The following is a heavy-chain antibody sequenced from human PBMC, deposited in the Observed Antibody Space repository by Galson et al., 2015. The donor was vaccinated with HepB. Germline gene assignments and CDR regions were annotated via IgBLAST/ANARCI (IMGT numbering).Heavy chain of an antibody. Sequence: SVKVSCKASGYTFTRYAMNWVRQAPGQGLEWMGWINTETGNPTYAQGFTGRFVFYLDSSATTAYLEISSLKPEDTAFYYCARAIAAADWYFDLWGRGTLVSVSS. D-gene: IGHD6-13*01. CDR1: GYTFTRYA. CDR3: ARAIAAADWYFDL. J-gene: IGHJ2*01. V-gene: IGHV7-4-1*02. CDR2: INTETGNP.